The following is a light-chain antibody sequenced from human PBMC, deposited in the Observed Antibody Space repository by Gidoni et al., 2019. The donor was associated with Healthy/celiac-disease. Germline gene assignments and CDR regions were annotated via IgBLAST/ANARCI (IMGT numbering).Light chain of an antibody. J-gene: IGLJ3*02. V-gene: IGLV1-44*01. CDR2: SNN. CDR3: AAWDDSLNGWV. Sequence: SVLTQPPSASGTPGQRVTITCSGSSPNIGRNTVNWYQQHPGTAPTLLIYSNNKRPSGVPDRFSGSKSGNSASLAISGLQSEDEADYYCAAWDDSLNGWVFGGGTKLTVL. CDR1: SPNIGRNT.